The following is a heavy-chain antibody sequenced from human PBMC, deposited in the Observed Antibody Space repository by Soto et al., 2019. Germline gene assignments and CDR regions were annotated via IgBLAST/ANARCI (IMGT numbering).Heavy chain of an antibody. CDR3: TTAVEVDSSSWYSAGGDYYYYYGMDV. J-gene: IGHJ6*02. CDR1: GFTFSNAW. V-gene: IGHV3-15*07. Sequence: PGGSLRLSCAASGFTFSNAWMNWVRQAPGKGLEWVGRIKSKTDGGTTDYAAPVKGRFTISRDDSKNTLYLQMNSLKTEDTAVYYCTTAVEVDSSSWYSAGGDYYYYYGMDVWGQGTTVTVSS. CDR2: IKSKTDGGTT. D-gene: IGHD6-13*01.